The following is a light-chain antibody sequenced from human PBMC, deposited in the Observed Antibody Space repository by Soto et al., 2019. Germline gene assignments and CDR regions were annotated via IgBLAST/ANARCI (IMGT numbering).Light chain of an antibody. CDR1: QSVSSH. CDR2: DAS. J-gene: IGKJ4*01. V-gene: IGKV3-11*01. CDR3: QQRSNWPELT. Sequence: EIVLTQSPATLSLSPGERATLSCRASQSVSSHLAWYQQKPGQAPRLLIYDASSRVTGIPARFSGSGSGTDFTLTISSLEPEAFAVYYCQQRSNWPELTFGGGTKVEIK.